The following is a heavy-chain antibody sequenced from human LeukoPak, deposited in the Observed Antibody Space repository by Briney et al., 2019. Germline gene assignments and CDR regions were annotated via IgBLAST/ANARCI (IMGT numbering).Heavy chain of an antibody. D-gene: IGHD3-10*01. V-gene: IGHV3-30*18. Sequence: GGSLRLSCAASGFXFSSYGIHWVRQAPGKGREWVAVISYDGSNKYYADSVKGRYTISRDNSKNTLYLQMNSLRAEDTAVYYCAKDITMVRGVIITWTSDAFDIWGQGTMVTVSS. CDR1: GFXFSSYG. J-gene: IGHJ3*02. CDR2: ISYDGSNK. CDR3: AKDITMVRGVIITWTSDAFDI.